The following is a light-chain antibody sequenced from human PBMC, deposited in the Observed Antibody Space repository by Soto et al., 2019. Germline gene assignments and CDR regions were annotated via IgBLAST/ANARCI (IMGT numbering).Light chain of an antibody. CDR3: QQYKNWPL. Sequence: EIVMTQSPVTLSVSPWEIGTLSWRASQSVSSSYLAWYQQKPGQAPRLLLYGASTRATGIPVRFSGSGFGTEFTLTISSLQSEDFAVYYCQQYKNWPLFGQGTRLEIK. J-gene: IGKJ5*01. CDR1: QSVSSSY. CDR2: GAS. V-gene: IGKV3-15*01.